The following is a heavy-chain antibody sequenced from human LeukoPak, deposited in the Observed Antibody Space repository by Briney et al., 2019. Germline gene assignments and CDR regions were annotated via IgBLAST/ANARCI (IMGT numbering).Heavy chain of an antibody. Sequence: GGSLRLSCAASGFTFSSYEMNWVRQAPGKGLEWVSYISSSGSTIYYADSMKGRFTISRDNAKNSLYLQMNSLRAEDTAVYYCARERYSSGWYNYWGQGTLVTVSS. CDR1: GFTFSSYE. V-gene: IGHV3-48*03. CDR3: ARERYSSGWYNY. J-gene: IGHJ4*02. D-gene: IGHD6-19*01. CDR2: ISSSGSTI.